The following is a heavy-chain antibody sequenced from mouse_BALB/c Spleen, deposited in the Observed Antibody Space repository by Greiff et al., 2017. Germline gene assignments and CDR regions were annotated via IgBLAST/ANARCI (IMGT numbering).Heavy chain of an antibody. CDR1: GYSITSDYA. Sequence: VQLKESGPGLVKPSQSLSLTCTVTGYSITSDYAWNWIRQFPGNKLEWMGYISYSGSTSYNPSLKSRISITRDTSKNQFFLQLNSVTTEDTATFYCARLDGYYGAMDYWGQGTSVTVSS. V-gene: IGHV3-2*02. CDR2: ISYSGST. J-gene: IGHJ4*01. D-gene: IGHD2-3*01. CDR3: ARLDGYYGAMDY.